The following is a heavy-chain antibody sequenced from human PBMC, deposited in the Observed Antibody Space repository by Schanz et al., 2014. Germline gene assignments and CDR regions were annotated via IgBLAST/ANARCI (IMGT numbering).Heavy chain of an antibody. Sequence: DVQLLESGGGLVQPGGSLRLSCAASGFSFSTYWMSWVRQAPGKGLEWVANIKEDGSVKDYVDSVKGRFTISRDNAKNSLYLQMNSLRAEDTAVYYCAKTPREYCNYDNCPNWFDSWGQGTLVTASS. D-gene: IGHD2-15*01. J-gene: IGHJ5*01. V-gene: IGHV3-7*05. CDR1: GFSFSTYW. CDR3: AKTPREYCNYDNCPNWFDS. CDR2: IKEDGSVK.